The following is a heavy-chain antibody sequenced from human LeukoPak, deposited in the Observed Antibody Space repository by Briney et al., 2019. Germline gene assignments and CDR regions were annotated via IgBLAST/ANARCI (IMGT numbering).Heavy chain of an antibody. CDR2: ISAYNGNT. D-gene: IGHD3-9*01. CDR3: ARGVDFAYYYYMDV. J-gene: IGHJ6*03. CDR1: GYTFTSYG. V-gene: IGHV1-18*01. Sequence: GASVKVSCKASGYTFTSYGISWVRQAPGQGLEWMGWISAYNGNTNYAQKLQGRVTMTRDTSTSTVYMELSSLRSEDTAVYYCARGVDFAYYYYMDVWGKGTTVTISS.